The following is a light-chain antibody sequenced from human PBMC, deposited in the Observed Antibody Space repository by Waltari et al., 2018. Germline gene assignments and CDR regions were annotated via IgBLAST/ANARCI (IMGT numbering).Light chain of an antibody. J-gene: IGKJ1*01. CDR3: QKYDFLPAT. Sequence: ENVLTQSPGTLSLSPGERAHRSCRASQGVGKYLALSQQRPGQAPRLLLYHASIRATGIPDRFSGSGFGTDFSLTISRLEPEDFAVYYCQKYDFLPATFGQGTTVEIK. CDR1: QGVGKY. V-gene: IGKV3-20*01. CDR2: HAS.